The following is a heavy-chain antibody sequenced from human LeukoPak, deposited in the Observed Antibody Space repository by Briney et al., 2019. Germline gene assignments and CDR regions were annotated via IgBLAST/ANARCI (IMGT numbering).Heavy chain of an antibody. J-gene: IGHJ4*02. CDR2: ISSNGGTT. Sequence: GGSLRLSCAASGFTFSSSAMHWVRQAPGKGLEYVPAISSNGGTTYYANSVKGRFTISRDNSKNTLYLQMGSLRTEDMAVYYCARGSYCSGGSCYSAYWGQGTLVTVSS. V-gene: IGHV3-64*01. CDR1: GFTFSSSA. CDR3: ARGSYCSGGSCYSAY. D-gene: IGHD2-15*01.